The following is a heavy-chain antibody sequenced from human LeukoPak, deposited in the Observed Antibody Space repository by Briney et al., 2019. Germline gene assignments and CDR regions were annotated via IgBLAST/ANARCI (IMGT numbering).Heavy chain of an antibody. CDR1: GFPLSTSGMC. V-gene: IGHV2-70*11. J-gene: IGHJ6*03. D-gene: IGHD4-23*01. CDR3: ARTAGGNSYYYYMDV. CDR2: IDWDDDK. Sequence: SGPALVKPTQTLTLTCTFSGFPLSTSGMCVSWIRQPPGKALEWLARIDWDDDKYYSTSLKTRLTISKDTSKNQVVLPMSNLDPVDTATYYCARTAGGNSYYYYMDVWGKGTTVTVSS.